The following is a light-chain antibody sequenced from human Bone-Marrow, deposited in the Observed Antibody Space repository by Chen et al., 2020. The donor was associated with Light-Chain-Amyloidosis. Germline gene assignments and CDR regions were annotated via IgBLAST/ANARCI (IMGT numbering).Light chain of an antibody. V-gene: IGLV3-25*03. CDR3: QSADSTGIYRV. Sequence: YELTQPPSVSVSPGQTARITCSGDALPDQYAYWYQQKAGQAPVLVINKDSERPSGTPERVSGSSSGTTVTLTISGVQAEDEAVYYCQSADSTGIYRVFGGGTKLTVL. CDR1: ALPDQY. CDR2: KDS. J-gene: IGLJ3*02.